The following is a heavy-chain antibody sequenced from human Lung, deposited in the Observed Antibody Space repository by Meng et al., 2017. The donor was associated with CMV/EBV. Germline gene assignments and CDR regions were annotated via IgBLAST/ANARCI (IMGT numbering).Heavy chain of an antibody. V-gene: IGHV4-34*01. CDR3: ARATYYDFWSGYPYIAY. CDR2: INHSGST. CDR1: GGSFSGYY. J-gene: IGHJ4*02. Sequence: SXTLSLXCAVYGGSFSGYYWSWIRQPPGKGLEWIGEINHSGSTNYNPSLKSRVSISVDTSKNQFSLKLSSVTAADTAVYYCARATYYDFWSGYPYIAYWGQGTXVTVSS. D-gene: IGHD3-3*01.